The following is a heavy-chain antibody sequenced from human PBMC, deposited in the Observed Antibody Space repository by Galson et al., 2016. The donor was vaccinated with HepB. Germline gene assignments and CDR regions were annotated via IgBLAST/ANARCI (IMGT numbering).Heavy chain of an antibody. V-gene: IGHV3-11*04. CDR1: GFTFSDCY. Sequence: SLRLSCAVSGFTFSDCYMRWIRQAPGKGLEWVSYISSSGGTIHYSDSVEGRFTVSRDNAQNSLHLHMNSLRPEDTAVYYCAREERGNSGYDYFDSWGQGTLVTVSS. D-gene: IGHD5-12*01. CDR3: AREERGNSGYDYFDS. J-gene: IGHJ4*02. CDR2: ISSSGGTI.